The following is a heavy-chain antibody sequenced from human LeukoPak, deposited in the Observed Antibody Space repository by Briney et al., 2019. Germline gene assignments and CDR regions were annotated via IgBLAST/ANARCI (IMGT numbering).Heavy chain of an antibody. CDR2: IGTGGDT. CDR3: AREREGVFDY. D-gene: IGHD3-10*01. CDR1: GFSFSSYD. Sequence: PGGSLRLSCAASGFSFSSYDMHWVRQATGKGLEWVSAIGTGGDTYYPGSVKGRFTIARENAKNSLYLQMNSLRAGDTAVYYCAREREGVFDYWGQGTLVTVSS. V-gene: IGHV3-13*01. J-gene: IGHJ4*02.